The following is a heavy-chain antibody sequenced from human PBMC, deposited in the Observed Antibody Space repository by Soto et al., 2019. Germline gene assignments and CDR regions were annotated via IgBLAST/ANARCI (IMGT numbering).Heavy chain of an antibody. Sequence: QIQLVESGGGVVQPGRSLRLSCTASGFTFNSYGFNWVRQAPGKGLEWVAVIWYDGNTKYYADSVKGRFTISRDNLRSTVYLQMNSLTAGYTAVYYCARPLVAPVAGPYYYGMDVWGQGTTVTVSS. CDR2: IWYDGNTK. CDR1: GFTFNSYG. J-gene: IGHJ6*02. CDR3: ARPLVAPVAGPYYYGMDV. V-gene: IGHV3-33*01. D-gene: IGHD6-19*01.